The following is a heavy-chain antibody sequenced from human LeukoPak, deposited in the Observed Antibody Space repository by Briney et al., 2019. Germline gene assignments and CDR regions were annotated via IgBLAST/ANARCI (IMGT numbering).Heavy chain of an antibody. Sequence: PGGSLRLSCAASGFTFSSYWMSWVRQAPGKGLEWVANIKQDGSEKYYVDSVKGRFTISRDNAKNSLYLQMNSLRAGDTAVYYCARDLYRIVVVPHYFDYWGQGTLVTVSS. CDR3: ARDLYRIVVVPHYFDY. J-gene: IGHJ4*02. D-gene: IGHD3-22*01. CDR2: IKQDGSEK. CDR1: GFTFSSYW. V-gene: IGHV3-7*01.